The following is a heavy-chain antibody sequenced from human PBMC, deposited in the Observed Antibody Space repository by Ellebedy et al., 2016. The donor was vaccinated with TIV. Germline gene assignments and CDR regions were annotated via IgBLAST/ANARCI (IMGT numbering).Heavy chain of an antibody. J-gene: IGHJ2*01. CDR1: GGSLTNHF. CDR3: ARVAITAAVGGGFFDL. Sequence: MPSETLSLTCTVSGGSLTNHFWSWIRQPQGKGLEWIGSIYYSGTTNYNPSLKSRVTLSVDTSKNQISLTLMSSVSAADTAVYYCARVAITAAVGGGFFDLWGRGTLVTVSS. CDR2: IYYSGTT. V-gene: IGHV4-59*11. D-gene: IGHD6-13*01.